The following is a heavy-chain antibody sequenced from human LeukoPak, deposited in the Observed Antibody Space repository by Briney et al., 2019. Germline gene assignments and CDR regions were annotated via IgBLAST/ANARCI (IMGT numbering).Heavy chain of an antibody. J-gene: IGHJ4*02. CDR1: GDTFSSYA. CDR2: IIPIFDTS. V-gene: IGHV1-69*13. Sequence: SVKVSCKASGDTFSSYAITWVRQAPGQGLEWMGGIIPIFDTSNYAQKFQGRVTFTSDDSTSTAYMELSSLRSDDTAVYYCARAQRTGFGESSDYWGQGTLVTVSS. CDR3: ARAQRTGFGESSDY. D-gene: IGHD3-10*01.